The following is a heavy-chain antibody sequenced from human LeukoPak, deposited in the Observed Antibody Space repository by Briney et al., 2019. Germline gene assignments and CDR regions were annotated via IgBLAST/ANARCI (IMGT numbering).Heavy chain of an antibody. D-gene: IGHD3-22*01. CDR3: ARQLYYDSSGYYWYFDL. J-gene: IGHJ2*01. V-gene: IGHV4-39*01. CDR2: SYFGGST. Sequence: PSETLSLTCTVSGGSISSSSYYWGWIRQPPGKGLEWIGTSYFGGSTYYNPSLKSRVTISVDTSKNQFSLKLRSVTAADTAVYYCARQLYYDSSGYYWYFDLWGRGTLVSVSS. CDR1: GGSISSSSYY.